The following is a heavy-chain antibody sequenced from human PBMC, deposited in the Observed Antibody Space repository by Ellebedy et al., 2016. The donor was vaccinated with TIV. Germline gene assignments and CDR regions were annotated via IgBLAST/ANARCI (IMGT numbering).Heavy chain of an antibody. J-gene: IGHJ4*02. CDR1: GGSISSYY. CDR3: ARAGSIQLWLDY. D-gene: IGHD5-18*01. V-gene: IGHV4-59*12. Sequence: MPGGSLRLSCTVSGGSISSYYWSWIRQPPGKGLEWIGYIYHSGSTYYNPSLKSRVTISVDRSKNQFSLKLSSVTAADTAVYYCARAGSIQLWLDYWGQGTLVTVSS. CDR2: IYHSGST.